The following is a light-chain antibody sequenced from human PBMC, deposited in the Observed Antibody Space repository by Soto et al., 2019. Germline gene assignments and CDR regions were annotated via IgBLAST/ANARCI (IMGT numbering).Light chain of an antibody. J-gene: IGKJ1*01. CDR3: QQYDM. V-gene: IGKV1-5*03. CDR2: KAS. CDR1: RSDSTW. Sequence: DIQITQFPSTLYASVGDTVTITCRARRSDSTWLAWYQQIPGGAPKLLIYKASILESGVPSRFSGSGSGTEFTLTITSLQHEDVATYYCQQYDMFGPGTKVDIK.